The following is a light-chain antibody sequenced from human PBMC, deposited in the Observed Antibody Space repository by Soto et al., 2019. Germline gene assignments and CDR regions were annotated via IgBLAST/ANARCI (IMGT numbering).Light chain of an antibody. CDR3: QQYNSYSPWT. V-gene: IGKV1-5*01. J-gene: IGKJ1*01. Sequence: DIQMTQSPSTLSASVGDRVTITCRASQSISSWLAWYQQKPGKAPKLLIYDASSLESGVPSRFSGSGSGTEFTLTISSLQPDEFATYYCQQYNSYSPWTFGRGTKVEIK. CDR1: QSISSW. CDR2: DAS.